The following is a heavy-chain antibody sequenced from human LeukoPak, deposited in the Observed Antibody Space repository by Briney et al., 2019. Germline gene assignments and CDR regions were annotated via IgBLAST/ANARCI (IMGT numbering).Heavy chain of an antibody. J-gene: IGHJ6*03. Sequence: SETLSLTCAVYGGSLSGYYWSWIRQSPGKGLEWIGEGGDRGGTKYSPSLKSRVTISVDTSKNQFSLKLSSVTAADTAVYYCARGRSGWLRFNYYYYMDVWGKGTTVTVSS. V-gene: IGHV4-34*01. CDR1: GGSLSGYY. D-gene: IGHD5-12*01. CDR2: GGDRGGT. CDR3: ARGRSGWLRFNYYYYMDV.